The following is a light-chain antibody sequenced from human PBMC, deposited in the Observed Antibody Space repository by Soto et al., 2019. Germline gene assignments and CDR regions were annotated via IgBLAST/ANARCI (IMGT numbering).Light chain of an antibody. V-gene: IGKV3-15*01. Sequence: EIVMTQSPATLSVSPGERVTLSCRASQSVGSNLAWYQQKPGLAPRVLIYDASTRATGIPARFSGSGSGTEFTLTISSLQSEDFAVYYCQQYNNWPPMFGQGTKVDI. CDR2: DAS. CDR1: QSVGSN. CDR3: QQYNNWPPM. J-gene: IGKJ1*01.